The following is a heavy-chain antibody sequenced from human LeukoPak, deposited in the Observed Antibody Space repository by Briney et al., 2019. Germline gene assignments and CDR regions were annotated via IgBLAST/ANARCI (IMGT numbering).Heavy chain of an antibody. CDR3: AKDMSSFIAAADD. CDR2: ISWNSGSI. J-gene: IGHJ4*02. V-gene: IGHV3-9*01. CDR1: GFTFDDYA. D-gene: IGHD6-25*01. Sequence: GRSLRLSCAASGFTFDDYAMHWVRQAPGKGLEWVSGISWNSGSIGYADSVKGRFTISRDNAKSSLYLQMNSLRAEDTALYYCAKDMSSFIAAADDWGQGTLVTVSS.